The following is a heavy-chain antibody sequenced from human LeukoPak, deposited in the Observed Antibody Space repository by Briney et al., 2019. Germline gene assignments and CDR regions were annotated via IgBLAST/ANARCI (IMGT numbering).Heavy chain of an antibody. V-gene: IGHV3-33*01. Sequence: PGGSLRLSCAASGFTFSSYGMHWVRQAPGKGLEWVAIIWYDGRNKYYVDSVKGRFTISRDNSKNTLYLQMNSLRAGDTAVYYCARDRGTNGINDRGYFDYWGQGTLVTVSS. CDR2: IWYDGRNK. J-gene: IGHJ4*02. D-gene: IGHD1-1*01. CDR1: GFTFSSYG. CDR3: ARDRGTNGINDRGYFDY.